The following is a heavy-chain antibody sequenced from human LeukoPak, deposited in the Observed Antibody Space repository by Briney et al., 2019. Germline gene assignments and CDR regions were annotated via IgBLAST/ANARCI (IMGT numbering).Heavy chain of an antibody. V-gene: IGHV3-74*01. CDR1: GFSFSVYW. D-gene: IGHD2-2*01. CDR3: AKDQADCSSASCYERGFDY. Sequence: PGGSLRLSCAASGFSFSVYWMHWVRQAPGKGPVWVSRTKTDGSITDYADSVKGRFTISRDNSKNTLYLQMNSLRAKDTAVYYCAKDQADCSSASCYERGFDYWGQGTLVTVSS. CDR2: TKTDGSIT. J-gene: IGHJ4*02.